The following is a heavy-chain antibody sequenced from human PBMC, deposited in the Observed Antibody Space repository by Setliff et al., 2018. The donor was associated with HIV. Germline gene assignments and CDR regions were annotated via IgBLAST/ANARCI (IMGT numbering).Heavy chain of an antibody. Sequence: SETLSLTCTVSGGSISSSSYYWGWIRQPPGKGLEWIGSIYYSGSTYYNPSLKSRVTISVDTSKNQFSLKLSSVTAADTAVYYCASMERGSGSSNRNYFDYWGQGTLVTVSS. CDR1: GGSISSSSYY. D-gene: IGHD6-19*01. CDR3: ASMERGSGSSNRNYFDY. J-gene: IGHJ4*02. CDR2: IYYSGST. V-gene: IGHV4-39*01.